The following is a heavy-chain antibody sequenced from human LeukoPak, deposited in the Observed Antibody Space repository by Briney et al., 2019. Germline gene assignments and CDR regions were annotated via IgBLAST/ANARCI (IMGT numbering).Heavy chain of an antibody. V-gene: IGHV5-51*01. D-gene: IGHD6-19*01. CDR2: IYPGDSGT. J-gene: IGHJ4*02. CDR3: ARHVEMAGSNLDY. CDR1: EYSFTNFW. Sequence: GESLKISCKGSEYSFTNFWIGWVRQMPGKGLEWMGIIYPGDSGTKYSPSFQGQVTISVDKSISTAYLQWSSLKASDTAIYYCARHVEMAGSNLDYWGQGTLVTVSS.